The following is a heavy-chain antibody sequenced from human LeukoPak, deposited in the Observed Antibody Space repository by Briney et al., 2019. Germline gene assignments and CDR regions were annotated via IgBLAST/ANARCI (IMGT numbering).Heavy chain of an antibody. D-gene: IGHD2-2*01. CDR1: GYTFTGYY. CDR3: ATRGGYCSSTSCPHPDY. CDR2: INPNSGGT. V-gene: IGHV1-2*02. J-gene: IGHJ4*02. Sequence: PGASVKVSCKASGYTFTGYYMHWVRQAPGQGLEWMGWINPNSGGTNYAQKFQGRVTMTRDTSISTAYMELSRLRSDDTAVYYCATRGGYCSSTSCPHPDYWGQGTLVTVSS.